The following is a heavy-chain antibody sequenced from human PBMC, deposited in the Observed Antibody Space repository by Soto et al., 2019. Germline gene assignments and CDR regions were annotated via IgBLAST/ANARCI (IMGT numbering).Heavy chain of an antibody. CDR3: ARGPGRAGPNFYYYYGMDV. Sequence: ASVKVSCKASGYTFTGYYMHWVRQAPGQGLEWMGWINPNSGGTNYAQKFQGWVTMTRDTSISTAYMELSRLRSDDTAVYYCARGPGRAGPNFYYYYGMDVWGQGTTVTVSS. D-gene: IGHD6-19*01. V-gene: IGHV1-2*04. J-gene: IGHJ6*02. CDR2: INPNSGGT. CDR1: GYTFTGYY.